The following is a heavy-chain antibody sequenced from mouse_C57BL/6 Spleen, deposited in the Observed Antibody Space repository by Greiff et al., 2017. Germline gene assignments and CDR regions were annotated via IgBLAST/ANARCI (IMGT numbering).Heavy chain of an antibody. V-gene: IGHV1-50*01. CDR2: IDPSDSYT. CDR1: GYTFTSYW. J-gene: IGHJ4*01. Sequence: VQLQQPGAELVKPGASVKLSCKASGYTFTSYWMQWVKQRPGQGLEWIGEIDPSDSYTNYNQKFKGKAPLTVDTSSSTAYMQLSSLTSEDSAVYYCARRLRWAMDYWGQGTSVTVSS. D-gene: IGHD1-1*01. CDR3: ARRLRWAMDY.